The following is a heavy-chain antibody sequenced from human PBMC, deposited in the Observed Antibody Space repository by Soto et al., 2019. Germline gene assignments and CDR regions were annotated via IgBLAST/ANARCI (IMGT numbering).Heavy chain of an antibody. D-gene: IGHD6-13*01. CDR3: AKDLAIAAAYFYYYYGMDV. Sequence: EVQLLESGGGLVQPGGSLRLSCAASGFTFSSYAMSWVRQAPGKGLGWVSAISGSGCSTYYADSVKGRFTISRDNSKNTLYLQMNSLRAEDTAVYYCAKDLAIAAAYFYYYYGMDVWGQGTTVTVSS. J-gene: IGHJ6*02. CDR2: ISGSGCST. CDR1: GFTFSSYA. V-gene: IGHV3-23*01.